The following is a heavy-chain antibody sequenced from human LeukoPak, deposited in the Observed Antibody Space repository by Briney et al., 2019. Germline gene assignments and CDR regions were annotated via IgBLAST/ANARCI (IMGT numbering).Heavy chain of an antibody. Sequence: PGGSLRLSCAASGFTFSSYSMSWVRQAPGKGLVWVSRIKSDGSSTSYADSVKGRFTISRDNAKNMLYLQMNSLRAEDTAVYYCAENYHDSRGYYGFWGQGTLVTVSS. CDR3: AENYHDSRGYYGF. CDR2: IKSDGSST. V-gene: IGHV3-74*01. J-gene: IGHJ4*02. D-gene: IGHD3-22*01. CDR1: GFTFSSYS.